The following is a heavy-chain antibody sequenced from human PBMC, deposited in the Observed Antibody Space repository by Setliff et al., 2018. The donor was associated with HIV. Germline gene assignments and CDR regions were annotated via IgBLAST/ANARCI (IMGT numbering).Heavy chain of an antibody. V-gene: IGHV4-59*06. CDR1: GGSISSYY. J-gene: IGHJ4*02. Sequence: SETLSLTCTVSGGSISSYYWGWIRQPPGKGLEWIGYIYNTGSTYHSPSLESRVTISIDTSKNQFSLKLSSVTAADTAVYFCARGRGSSSSWPIDYWGQGTLVTVSS. D-gene: IGHD6-13*01. CDR2: IYNTGST. CDR3: ARGRGSSSSWPIDY.